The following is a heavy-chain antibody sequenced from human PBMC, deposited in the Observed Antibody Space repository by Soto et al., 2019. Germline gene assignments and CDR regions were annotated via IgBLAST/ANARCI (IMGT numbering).Heavy chain of an antibody. CDR3: ARDHYYDSSGYRRKNWFDP. CDR2: IIPIFGTE. J-gene: IGHJ5*02. CDR1: GGTFSSYA. D-gene: IGHD3-22*01. V-gene: IGHV1-69*01. Sequence: QVQLVQSGAEVKKPGSSVKVSCKASGGTFSSYAISWVRQAPGQGLEWMGGIIPIFGTENYAQKFQGRVTITADESTSTAYMELSSLRSEDTAVYYCARDHYYDSSGYRRKNWFDPWGQGTLVTVSS.